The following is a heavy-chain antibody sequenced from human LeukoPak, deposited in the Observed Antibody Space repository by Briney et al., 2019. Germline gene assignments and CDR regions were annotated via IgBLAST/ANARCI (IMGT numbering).Heavy chain of an antibody. D-gene: IGHD6-19*01. CDR3: AASGWYRGRWFDP. CDR2: IVVGSGKT. CDR1: GFTFTSSA. Sequence: TSVKVSCKASGFTFTSSAVQWVRQARGQRREGIGWIVVGSGKTNYAQKFQERVTITRDMSTSTAYVELSSLRSEDTAVYYCAASGWYRGRWFDPWGQGTLVTVSS. V-gene: IGHV1-58*01. J-gene: IGHJ5*02.